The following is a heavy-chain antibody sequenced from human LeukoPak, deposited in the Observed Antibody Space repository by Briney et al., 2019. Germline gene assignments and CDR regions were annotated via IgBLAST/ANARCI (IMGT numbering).Heavy chain of an antibody. V-gene: IGHV3-49*03. D-gene: IGHD3-22*01. CDR2: IRSKAYGGTT. J-gene: IGHJ3*02. Sequence: PGGSLRLSCTASGFTFGDYAMSWFRQAPGKGLEWVGFIRSKAYGGTTEYAASVKGRFTISRDDSKSIAYLQMNSLKTEDTAVYYCTRASATYYYDSSGRRGGHAFDIWGQGTMVTVSS. CDR1: GFTFGDYA. CDR3: TRASATYYYDSSGRRGGHAFDI.